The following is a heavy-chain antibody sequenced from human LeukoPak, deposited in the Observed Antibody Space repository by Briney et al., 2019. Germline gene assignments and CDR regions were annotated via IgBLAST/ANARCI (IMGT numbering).Heavy chain of an antibody. CDR3: VRDSFAGYDSSGYSSYDY. CDR2: ISSYSTYI. D-gene: IGHD3-22*01. Sequence: GGSLRLSCAASGFSFSDYSMNWVRQAPGKGLEWVSFISSYSTYIYYADSLKGRFTISRDNAKNSLYLQMNSLRAEDTAVYYCVRDSFAGYDSSGYSSYDYWGQGTLVTVSS. J-gene: IGHJ4*02. CDR1: GFSFSDYS. V-gene: IGHV3-21*01.